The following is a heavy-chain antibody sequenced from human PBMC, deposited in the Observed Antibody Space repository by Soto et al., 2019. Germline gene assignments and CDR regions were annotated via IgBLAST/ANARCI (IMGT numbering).Heavy chain of an antibody. V-gene: IGHV3-23*01. CDR3: AKAGNSMSYYYMDV. D-gene: IGHD1-26*01. CDR2: ISGSGGST. J-gene: IGHJ6*03. Sequence: GGSLRLSCAASGFTFSSYAMSWVRQAPGKGLEWVSAISGSGGSTYYADSVKGRFTISRDNSKNTLYLQMNSLRAEDTAVYYCAKAGNSMSYYYMDVWGKGTTVTVSS. CDR1: GFTFSSYA.